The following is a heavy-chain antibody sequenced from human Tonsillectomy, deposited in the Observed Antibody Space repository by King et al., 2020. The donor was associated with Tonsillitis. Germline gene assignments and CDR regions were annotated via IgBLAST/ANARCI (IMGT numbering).Heavy chain of an antibody. Sequence: VQLVESGGGLVKPGGSLRLSCAASGFTFSDYYMSWIRQAPGKGLEWVSYISSSSSYTNYADSVKGRFTISRDNAKNSLYLQMNSLRAEDTAVYYCARARSIATYYFDYWGQGTLVTVSS. CDR1: GFTFSDYY. CDR3: ARARSIATYYFDY. CDR2: ISSSSSYT. D-gene: IGHD6-6*01. J-gene: IGHJ4*02. V-gene: IGHV3-11*05.